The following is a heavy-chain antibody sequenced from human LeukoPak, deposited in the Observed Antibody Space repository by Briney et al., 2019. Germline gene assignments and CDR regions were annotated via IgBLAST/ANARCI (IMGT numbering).Heavy chain of an antibody. CDR3: ATEFVRTTVGGVFDY. V-gene: IGHV3-23*01. Sequence: GGSLRLSCAASGFTFSNYAMSWVRQAPGKGLEWVSGISGSGGATYYADSVKGRFTISRDNSKNMLYLQMDSLRAEDTAVYYCATEFVRTTVGGVFDYWGQGTLVPVSS. D-gene: IGHD6-19*01. CDR1: GFTFSNYA. CDR2: ISGSGGAT. J-gene: IGHJ4*02.